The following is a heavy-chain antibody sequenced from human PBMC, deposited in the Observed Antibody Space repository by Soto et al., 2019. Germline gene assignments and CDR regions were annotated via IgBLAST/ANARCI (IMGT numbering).Heavy chain of an antibody. CDR3: ARGGARGSSCYLDY. D-gene: IGHD2-15*01. CDR2: INAGNGNR. CDR1: GYTFTSYA. Sequence: AAVKVSCKASGYTFTSYAMHWVHQAPGQRLEWMGWINAGNGNRKYSQKFQGRVTITRDTSASIAYMELSGLRSEDTAVYYCARGGARGSSCYLDYWGQGNLVTVSS. J-gene: IGHJ4*01. V-gene: IGHV1-3*01.